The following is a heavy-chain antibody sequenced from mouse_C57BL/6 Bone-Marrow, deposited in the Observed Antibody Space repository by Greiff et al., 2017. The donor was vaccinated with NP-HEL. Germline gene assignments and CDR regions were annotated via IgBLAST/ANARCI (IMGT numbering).Heavy chain of an antibody. D-gene: IGHD1-1*01. CDR1: GFTFSSYG. CDR2: ISSGGSYT. J-gene: IGHJ2*01. CDR3: ARHYYGSSHDY. Sequence: EVQLVESGGDSVKPGGSLKLSCAASGFTFSSYGMSWVRQTPDKRLEWVATISSGGSYTYYPDSVKGRFTISRDNAKNTLYLQMSSLKSEDTAMYYCARHYYGSSHDYWGQGTTLTVSS. V-gene: IGHV5-6*01.